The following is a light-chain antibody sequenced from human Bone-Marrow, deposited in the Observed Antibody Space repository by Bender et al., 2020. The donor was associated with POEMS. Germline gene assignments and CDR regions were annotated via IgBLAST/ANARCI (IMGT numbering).Light chain of an antibody. CDR2: EST. V-gene: IGLV2-23*01. CDR1: SSDVGNDDL. J-gene: IGLJ3*02. Sequence: QSALTQPASVSGSPGQPITISCTGTSSDVGNDDLVSWYQHHPGKAPKLMIFESTKRPSGISNRFSGSKSGNTASLTISGLQAEDEADYYCCSYSSTSTLVFGGGTKWTVL. CDR3: CSYSSTSTLV.